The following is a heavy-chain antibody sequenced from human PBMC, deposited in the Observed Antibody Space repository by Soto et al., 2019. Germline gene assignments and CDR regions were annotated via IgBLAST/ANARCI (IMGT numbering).Heavy chain of an antibody. Sequence: ESGGGLVQPGGSLRLSCAASGFTFSSYSMNWVRQAPGKGLEWVSYISSSSSTIYYADSVKGRFTISRDNAKNSLYLQMNSLRDEDTAVYYCATPPVSYDSSGYTDYWGQGTLVTVSS. CDR1: GFTFSSYS. CDR2: ISSSSSTI. J-gene: IGHJ4*02. V-gene: IGHV3-48*02. D-gene: IGHD3-22*01. CDR3: ATPPVSYDSSGYTDY.